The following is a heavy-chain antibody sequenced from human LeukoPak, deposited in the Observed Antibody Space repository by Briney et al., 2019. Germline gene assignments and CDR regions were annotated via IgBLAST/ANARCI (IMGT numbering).Heavy chain of an antibody. D-gene: IGHD6-6*01. V-gene: IGHV4-61*01. CDR2: VYDSGYT. CDR3: ARGFRGSSDAFDI. J-gene: IGHJ3*02. Sequence: SETLSLTCTVSGYSISSGFYWGWIRQPPGKGLEWIGYVYDSGYTSFHPSLNSRVAISEDTSRNQFSLSLRSVTAADTALYYCARGFRGSSDAFDIWGQGTVVTVSS. CDR1: GYSISSGFY.